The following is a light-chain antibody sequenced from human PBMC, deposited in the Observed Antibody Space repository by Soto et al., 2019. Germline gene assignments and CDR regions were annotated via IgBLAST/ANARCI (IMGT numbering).Light chain of an antibody. CDR3: GSITRSSTSV. CDR2: DAT. CDR1: SSDGGGFEY. Sequence: QSALRQPASVSGSPGQSITISCTGTSSDGGGFEYVSWYQHQPGKAPKLIIYDATKRPSGDSNRFSGSKSGNTASLTISGIQAEDEGDYYCGSITRSSTSVFGTGTKATVL. V-gene: IGLV2-14*01. J-gene: IGLJ1*01.